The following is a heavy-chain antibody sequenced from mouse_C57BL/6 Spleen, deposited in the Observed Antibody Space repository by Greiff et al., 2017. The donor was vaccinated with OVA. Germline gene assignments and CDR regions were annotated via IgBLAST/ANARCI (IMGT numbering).Heavy chain of an antibody. D-gene: IGHD2-12*01. V-gene: IGHV5-6*02. Sequence: EVMLVESGGDLVKPGGSLKLSCAASGFTFSSYGMSWVRQTPDKRLEWVATISSGGSYTYYPDSVKGRFTISRDNAKNTLYLQMSSLKSEDTAMXYCARRGDSYYDNWGQGTTLTVSS. CDR1: GFTFSSYG. J-gene: IGHJ2*01. CDR2: ISSGGSYT. CDR3: ARRGDSYYDN.